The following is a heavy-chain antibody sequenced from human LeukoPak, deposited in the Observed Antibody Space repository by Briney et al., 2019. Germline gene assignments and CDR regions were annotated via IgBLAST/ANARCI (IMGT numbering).Heavy chain of an antibody. CDR2: ISYDGSNK. D-gene: IGHD6-13*01. CDR1: GFTFSSYG. CDR3: AKGSLGGSWYKFLIAY. Sequence: GGSLRLSCAGSGFTFSSYGMHWVRQAPGKGLEWVAVISYDGSNKYYVDSVKGRFTISRYNSKNTRYLQMDSLRAEDTAVYYCAKGSLGGSWYKFLIAYWGQGTMVTVYS. V-gene: IGHV3-30*18. J-gene: IGHJ4*02.